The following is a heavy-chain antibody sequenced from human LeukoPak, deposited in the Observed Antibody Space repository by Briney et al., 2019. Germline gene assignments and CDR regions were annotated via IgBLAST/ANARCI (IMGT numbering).Heavy chain of an antibody. CDR1: GGSISSSSYY. CDR3: ARDLVSVAAIVYFDY. V-gene: IGHV4-39*07. Sequence: SETLSLTCTVSGGSISSSSYYWGWIRQPPGKGLEWIGSIYHSGSTYYNPSLKSRVTISVDTSKNQFSLKLNSVTPEDTAVYYCARDLVSVAAIVYFDYWGQGTLVTVSS. CDR2: IYHSGST. J-gene: IGHJ4*02. D-gene: IGHD5-24*01.